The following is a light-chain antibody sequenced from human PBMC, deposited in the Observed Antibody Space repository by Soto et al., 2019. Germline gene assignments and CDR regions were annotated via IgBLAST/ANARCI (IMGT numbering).Light chain of an antibody. CDR2: MNN. Sequence: QSVLTQPPSASGTPGQRVTISCSGSSSNIGNNYVYWYQMVPGTAPKLLIYMNNQRPSGFPVRFSGSRSGTSASLAISGLRSEDEADYYCAAWDDSLSGRGVFGGGTKLTVL. V-gene: IGLV1-47*01. CDR1: SSNIGNNY. J-gene: IGLJ3*02. CDR3: AAWDDSLSGRGV.